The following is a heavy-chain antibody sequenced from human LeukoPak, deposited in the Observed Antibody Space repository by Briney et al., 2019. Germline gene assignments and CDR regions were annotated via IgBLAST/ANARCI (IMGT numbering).Heavy chain of an antibody. CDR3: ARVPGGAAAELDS. J-gene: IGHJ4*02. Sequence: GASVKVSCKTSGYTFTDYYVHWVRQAPGQGLEWMGWVNPNSGTTNYAQKLRGRVTMTRDTSTSTAYMELSSLRSDDTAVHFCARVPGGAAAELDSWGQGTLVIVSS. CDR2: VNPNSGTT. D-gene: IGHD6-13*01. CDR1: GYTFTDYY. V-gene: IGHV1-2*02.